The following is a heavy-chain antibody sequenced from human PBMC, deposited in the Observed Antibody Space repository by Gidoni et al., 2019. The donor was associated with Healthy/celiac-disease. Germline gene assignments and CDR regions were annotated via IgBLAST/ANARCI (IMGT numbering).Heavy chain of an antibody. Sequence: EVLLVESGGGLVQPGGSLKLSCAASWFTFSGSAMHWVRQASGKGLWGVGRISSKANSYATAYAASVKGRFTIYRDDSKNTAYLQMNSLKTEDTAVYYCTPVGATVGWGQGTLVTVSS. V-gene: IGHV3-73*02. CDR3: TPVGATVG. D-gene: IGHD1-26*01. J-gene: IGHJ4*02. CDR1: WFTFSGSA. CDR2: ISSKANSYAT.